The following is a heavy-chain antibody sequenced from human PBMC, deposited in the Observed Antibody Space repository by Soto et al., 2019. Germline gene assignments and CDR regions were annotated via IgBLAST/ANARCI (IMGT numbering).Heavy chain of an antibody. CDR3: ARAPMVLSRSYFDS. Sequence: SETLSLTCTVSGGSISNFYWSWIRQPPGKGLEWIGYISYSGNTNYNPSLKSRVSISVDTSKNQLSLNLNSVTAADTDVYYCARAPMVLSRSYFDSWGQGTPVTVS. V-gene: IGHV4-59*01. J-gene: IGHJ4*02. D-gene: IGHD2-8*01. CDR2: ISYSGNT. CDR1: GGSISNFY.